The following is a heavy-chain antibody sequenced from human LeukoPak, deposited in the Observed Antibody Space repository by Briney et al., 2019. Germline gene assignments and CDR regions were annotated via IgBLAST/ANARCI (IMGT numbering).Heavy chain of an antibody. D-gene: IGHD3/OR15-3a*01. J-gene: IGHJ4*02. CDR3: AREGDWNYFDY. CDR2: IYTSGST. CDR1: GGSISSYY. Sequence: PSETLSLTCTVSGGSISSYYWSWIRQPAGRGLEWIGRIYTSGSTNYNPSPKSRVTMSVDTSKNQFSLKLSSVTAADTAVYYCAREGDWNYFDYWAREPWSPSPQ. V-gene: IGHV4-4*07.